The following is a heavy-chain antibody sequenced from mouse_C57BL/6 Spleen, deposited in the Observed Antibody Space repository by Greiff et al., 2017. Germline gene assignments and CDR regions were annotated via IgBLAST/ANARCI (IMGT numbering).Heavy chain of an antibody. V-gene: IGHV5-4*01. CDR3: AREGDYGSSYEYFDV. CDR1: GFTFSSYA. CDR2: ISDGGSYT. D-gene: IGHD1-1*01. J-gene: IGHJ1*03. Sequence: EVKLVESGGGLVKPGGSLKLSCAASGFTFSSYAMSWVRQTPEKRLEWVATISDGGSYTYYPDNVKGRFTISRDNAKNNLYLQMSHLKYEDTAMYYCAREGDYGSSYEYFDVWGTGTTVTVSS.